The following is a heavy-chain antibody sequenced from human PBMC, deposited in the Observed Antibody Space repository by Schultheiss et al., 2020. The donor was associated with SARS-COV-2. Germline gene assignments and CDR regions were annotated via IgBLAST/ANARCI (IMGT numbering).Heavy chain of an antibody. CDR2: IIPILGIA. D-gene: IGHD5-12*01. CDR3: ARTRGYSGYDYETSEYYFDY. J-gene: IGHJ4*02. CDR1: GGTFSSYT. Sequence: SVKVSCKASGGTFSSYTISWVRQAPGQGLEWMGRIIPILGIANYAQKFQGRVTITADKSTSTAYMELSSLRSEDTAVYYCARTRGYSGYDYETSEYYFDYWGQGTLVTVSS. V-gene: IGHV1-69*02.